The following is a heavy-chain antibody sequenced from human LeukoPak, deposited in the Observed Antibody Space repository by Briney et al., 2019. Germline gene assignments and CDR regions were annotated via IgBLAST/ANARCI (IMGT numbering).Heavy chain of an antibody. D-gene: IGHD2-21*02. CDR1: GYTFTGYY. Sequence: ASVKVSCKASGYTFTGYYMHWVRQAPGQGLEWMGWINPNSGGTNYAQKFQGRVTITRDTSASTAYMELSSLRSEDTAVYYCARVGKGDPGLLDYWGQGTLVTVSS. J-gene: IGHJ4*02. V-gene: IGHV1-2*02. CDR2: INPNSGGT. CDR3: ARVGKGDPGLLDY.